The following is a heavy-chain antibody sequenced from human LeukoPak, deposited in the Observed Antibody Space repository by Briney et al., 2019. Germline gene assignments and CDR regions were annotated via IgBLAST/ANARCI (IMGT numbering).Heavy chain of an antibody. J-gene: IGHJ4*02. Sequence: SQTLSLTCTVSGGSISSGDYYWRWIRQPPGKGLEWIGYIYYSGSTYYNPSLKSRVTISVDTSKNQFSLKLSSVTAADTAVYYCAREGHDSSGYYYNAPFDYWGQGTLVTVSS. CDR1: GGSISSGDYY. CDR3: AREGHDSSGYYYNAPFDY. D-gene: IGHD3-22*01. V-gene: IGHV4-30-4*08. CDR2: IYYSGST.